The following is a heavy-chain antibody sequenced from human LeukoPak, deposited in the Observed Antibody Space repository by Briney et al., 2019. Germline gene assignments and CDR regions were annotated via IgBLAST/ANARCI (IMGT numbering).Heavy chain of an antibody. J-gene: IGHJ4*02. CDR3: ARGTLNIPGQHGAFDY. V-gene: IGHV3-23*01. CDR1: GFTFSSYG. Sequence: GGSLRLSCAASGFTFSSYGMSWVRQAPGKGLEWVSAISGSGGSTYYADSVKGRFTISRDNAKKSLYLQMNSLRAEDTAVYYCARGTLNIPGQHGAFDYWGQGTLVTVSS. CDR2: ISGSGGST. D-gene: IGHD2/OR15-2a*01.